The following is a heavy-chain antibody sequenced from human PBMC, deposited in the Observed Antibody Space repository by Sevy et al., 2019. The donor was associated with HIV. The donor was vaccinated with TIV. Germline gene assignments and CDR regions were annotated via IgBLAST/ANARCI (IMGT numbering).Heavy chain of an antibody. D-gene: IGHD2-15*01. CDR1: GFTFSSYD. V-gene: IGHV3-13*01. CDR2: ISTAGDT. CDR3: ARARCSGGRCYSDAFDI. Sequence: GGSLRLSCAASGFTFSSYDMHWVRQATGKGLEWVSAISTAGDTYYPGSVKGRFTISRENAKSSLYLQMNSLRGGDTAVYHCARARCSGGRCYSDAFDIWGQGTMVTVSS. J-gene: IGHJ3*02.